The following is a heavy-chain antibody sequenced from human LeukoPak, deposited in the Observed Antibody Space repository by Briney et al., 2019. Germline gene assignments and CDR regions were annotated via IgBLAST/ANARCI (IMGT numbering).Heavy chain of an antibody. CDR2: ISSSSSYT. CDR1: GFTFSDYY. J-gene: IGHJ6*02. D-gene: IGHD1-26*01. V-gene: IGHV3-11*05. Sequence: GGSLRLSCAASGFTFSDYYMSWIRQAPGKGLEWVSYISSSSSYTNYADSVKGRFTISRDNAKNSLYLQMNSLRAEDTAVYYCARDASGDTSSGPRMDVWGQGTTVTVS. CDR3: ARDASGDTSSGPRMDV.